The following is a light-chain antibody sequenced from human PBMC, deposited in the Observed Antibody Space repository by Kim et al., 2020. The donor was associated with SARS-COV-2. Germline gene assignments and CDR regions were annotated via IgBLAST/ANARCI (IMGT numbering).Light chain of an antibody. V-gene: IGLV2-14*03. J-gene: IGLJ3*02. CDR1: SSDVGGYNY. CDR2: DVS. Sequence: QSALTQPASVSGSPGQSITISCTGTSSDVGGYNYVSCYQQHPGKAPKLMIYDVSNRPSGVSNRFSGSKSGNTASLTISGLQAEDEADYYCSSYTSSSTRVFGGGTQLTVL. CDR3: SSYTSSSTRV.